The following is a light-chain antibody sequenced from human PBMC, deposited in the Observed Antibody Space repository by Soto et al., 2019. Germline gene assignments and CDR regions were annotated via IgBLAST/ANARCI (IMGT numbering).Light chain of an antibody. CDR2: KAS. CDR1: QSINSW. V-gene: IGKV1-5*03. CDR3: QHYNSYSHFT. Sequence: DIQMTQSPSTLSASVGDRVTITCRASQSINSWLAWYQQKPGKAPKLLIYKASTLENGVPSRFSGSGSGTEFTLTISCLQPDDFASCYCQHYNSYSHFTFGPGTKVDTK. J-gene: IGKJ3*01.